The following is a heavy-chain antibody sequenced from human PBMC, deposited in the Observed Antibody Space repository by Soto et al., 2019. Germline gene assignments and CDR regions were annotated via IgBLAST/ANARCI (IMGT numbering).Heavy chain of an antibody. CDR3: AHRALYSGSYWDGGYFDP. CDR1: RFSLATSGVG. J-gene: IGHJ4*01. Sequence: QITLEESGPARVKPTQTLALTCTFSRFSLATSGVGVGWIRQPPGKALEWIALIYWDDDKRYRPSLKTRVTITKDDSNNLVVLTMTNIDPVDTATSYCAHRALYSGSYWDGGYFDPWGHGALVTVSS. CDR2: IYWDDDK. V-gene: IGHV2-5*02. D-gene: IGHD1-26*01.